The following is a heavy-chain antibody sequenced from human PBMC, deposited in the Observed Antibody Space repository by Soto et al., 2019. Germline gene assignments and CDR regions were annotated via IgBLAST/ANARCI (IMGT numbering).Heavy chain of an antibody. CDR2: IYRTGST. CDR3: ASRDPGTSVDY. D-gene: IGHD1-7*01. Sequence: LSLTFAVSGGSFTSNNWWTWVRQPPGQGLEWIGEIYRTGSTNYNPSLKSRVTISLDKSENQFSLKVTSLTAADTAVYYCASRDPGTSVDYWGQGTLVTVSS. J-gene: IGHJ4*02. V-gene: IGHV4-4*02. CDR1: GGSFTSNNW.